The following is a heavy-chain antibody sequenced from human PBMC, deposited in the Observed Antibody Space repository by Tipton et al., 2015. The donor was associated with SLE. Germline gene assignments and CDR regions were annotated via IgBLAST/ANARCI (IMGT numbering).Heavy chain of an antibody. Sequence: TLSLTCNVSGGSIGSSYYWAWIRQPPGKGLDWIGTTYYSGNTYYSPSLQSRVTMFIDAPKNQFSLKMNSVSAADTAVYYCARPGGRIIAPDYFDSWSQGTLVTVSS. CDR3: ARPGGRIIAPDYFDS. CDR2: TYYSGNT. J-gene: IGHJ4*02. V-gene: IGHV4-39*01. CDR1: GGSIGSSYY. D-gene: IGHD6-13*01.